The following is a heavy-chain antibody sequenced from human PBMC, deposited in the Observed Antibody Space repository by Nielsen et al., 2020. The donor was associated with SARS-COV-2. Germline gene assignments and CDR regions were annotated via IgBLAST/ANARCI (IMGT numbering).Heavy chain of an antibody. CDR1: GLTFSSYS. D-gene: IGHD3-16*02. J-gene: IGHJ3*02. Sequence: GESLKISCAASGLTFSSYSMNWVRQAPGKGLEWVSSISSSSSYIYYADSVKGRFTISRDNAKNSLYLQMNSLRAEDTAVYYCARAKNMITFGGVIDPDAFDIWGQGTMVTVSS. CDR3: ARAKNMITFGGVIDPDAFDI. CDR2: ISSSSSYI. V-gene: IGHV3-21*01.